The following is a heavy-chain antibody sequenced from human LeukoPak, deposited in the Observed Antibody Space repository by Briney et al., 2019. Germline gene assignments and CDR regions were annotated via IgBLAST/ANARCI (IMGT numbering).Heavy chain of an antibody. CDR1: GFTFSNAW. J-gene: IGHJ3*02. CDR3: AKGRRYYYDKDAFDI. Sequence: GGSLRLSCAASGFTFSNAWMSWVRQAPGKGLEWVGRIKSKTDGGTTDYAAPVKGRFTISRDDSKNTLYLQMNSLRAEDTAVYYCAKGRRYYYDKDAFDIWGQGTMVTVSS. V-gene: IGHV3-15*01. D-gene: IGHD3-22*01. CDR2: IKSKTDGGTT.